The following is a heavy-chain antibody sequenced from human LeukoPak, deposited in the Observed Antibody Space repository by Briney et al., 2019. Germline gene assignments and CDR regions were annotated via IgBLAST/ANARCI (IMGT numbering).Heavy chain of an antibody. CDR3: ARQYSSGWL. J-gene: IGHJ4*02. V-gene: IGHV4-39*01. CDR2: IYYSGST. Sequence: SETLSLTCTVSGGSISSSSYYWGWIRQPPGKGLEWIGSIYYSGSTYHNPSLKSRATISVDTSKNQFSLKLSSVTAADTAVYYCARQYSSGWLWGQGTLVTVSS. CDR1: GGSISSSSYY. D-gene: IGHD6-19*01.